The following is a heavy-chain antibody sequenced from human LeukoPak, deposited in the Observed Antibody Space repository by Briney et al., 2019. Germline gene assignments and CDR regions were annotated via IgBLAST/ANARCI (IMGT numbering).Heavy chain of an antibody. CDR1: GGSISSYY. Sequence: PSETLSLTCTVSGGSISSYYWSWIRQPPGKGLEWIGYIYYSGSTNYNPSLKSRVTISVDTSKNQFSLKLSSVTAADTAVYYCARLGYRDYGYWGQGTLVTVSS. V-gene: IGHV4-59*01. CDR2: IYYSGST. D-gene: IGHD4-17*01. CDR3: ARLGYRDYGY. J-gene: IGHJ4*02.